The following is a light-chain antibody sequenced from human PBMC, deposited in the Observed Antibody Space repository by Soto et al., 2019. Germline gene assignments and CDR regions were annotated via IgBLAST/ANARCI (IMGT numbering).Light chain of an antibody. CDR2: GAT. CDR3: QQFDAPVT. J-gene: IGKJ2*01. V-gene: IGKV3-15*01. Sequence: EIVMTQSPDTLSVSPGERATLSCRSSQDIRSNLAWYQQRPGQPPRLLIYGATSRATGVPARFSGSGSGTEFTLSISSLQSEDSAVYFCQQFDAPVTFGQGTKLEIK. CDR1: QDIRSN.